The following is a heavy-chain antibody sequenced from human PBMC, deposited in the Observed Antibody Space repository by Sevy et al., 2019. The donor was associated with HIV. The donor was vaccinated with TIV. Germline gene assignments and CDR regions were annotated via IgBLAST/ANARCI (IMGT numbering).Heavy chain of an antibody. D-gene: IGHD3-3*01. J-gene: IGHJ5*02. Sequence: SETLSLTCTVSGGSISSSSYYWGWIRQPPGKGLEWIGSIYYSGSTYYNPSLKSRVTISVDTSKNQFSLKLSSVTAADTDVYYCAWTYYDFWSGLMGSWFDPWGQGTLVTVSS. CDR2: IYYSGST. V-gene: IGHV4-39*01. CDR3: AWTYYDFWSGLMGSWFDP. CDR1: GGSISSSSYY.